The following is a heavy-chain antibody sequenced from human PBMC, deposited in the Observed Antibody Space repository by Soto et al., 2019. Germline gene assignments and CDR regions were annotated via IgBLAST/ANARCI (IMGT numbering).Heavy chain of an antibody. CDR1: GYTFNGYY. Sequence: ASVKVSCKDSGYTFNGYYMHWVRQAPGQGLEWMGWIIPNRGGTNYAQKFQGWVTMTRDTSITTAYMELSRLGSAATALYYCASHQSGIHSYDAFDIWGQGTMVTVSS. V-gene: IGHV1-2*04. D-gene: IGHD3-10*01. CDR2: IIPNRGGT. J-gene: IGHJ3*02. CDR3: ASHQSGIHSYDAFDI.